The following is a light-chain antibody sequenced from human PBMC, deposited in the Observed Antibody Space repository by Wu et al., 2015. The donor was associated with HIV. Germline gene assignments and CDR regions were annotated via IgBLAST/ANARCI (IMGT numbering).Light chain of an antibody. CDR2: GAS. V-gene: IGKV3-20*01. CDR3: QQYGSSPPLT. J-gene: IGKJ4*01. CDR1: RSVSSRY. Sequence: EIVLTQSPGTLSLSPGERATLSCRASRSVSSRYLAWYQQKPGQAPRLLIYGASSRATGIPDRFSGSGSGTDFTLTISRLEPEDFAVYYCQQYGSSPPLTFGGGTKVEDQT.